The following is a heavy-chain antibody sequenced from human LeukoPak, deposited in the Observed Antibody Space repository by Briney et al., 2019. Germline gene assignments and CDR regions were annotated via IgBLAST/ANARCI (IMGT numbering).Heavy chain of an antibody. CDR3: ARVKPSRSGYYYDFDY. CDR1: GFTFSSYS. D-gene: IGHD3-3*01. CDR2: ISSSSSYI. Sequence: TGGSLTLSCAVSGFTFSSYSMNWDRQAPGKGLEWVSSISSSSSYIYYADSVKGRFTISRDNAKNSLYLQMNSLRAEDTALYYCARVKPSRSGYYYDFDYWGQGTLVTVSS. J-gene: IGHJ4*02. V-gene: IGHV3-21*04.